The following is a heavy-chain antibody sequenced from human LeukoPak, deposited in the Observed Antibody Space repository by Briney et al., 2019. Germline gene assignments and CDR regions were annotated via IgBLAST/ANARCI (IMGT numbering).Heavy chain of an antibody. V-gene: IGHV5-51*01. CDR2: IYPGDSDT. D-gene: IGHD3-10*01. CDR1: GYSYISYW. J-gene: IGHJ5*02. Sequence: GESLKISCKGSGYSYISYWIGWVRQMPGKGLEWMGIIYPGDSDTRYSPSFQGQVTISADKSISTAYLQWSSLEASDTAVYYCARSSYSYYNTPFDCFDPWGQGTLVTVSS. CDR3: ARSSYSYYNTPFDCFDP.